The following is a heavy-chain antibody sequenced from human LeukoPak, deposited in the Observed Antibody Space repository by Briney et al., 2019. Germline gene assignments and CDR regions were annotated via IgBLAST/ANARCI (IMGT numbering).Heavy chain of an antibody. CDR1: GFTFSNYW. D-gene: IGHD3-3*01. Sequence: GGSLRLSCAASGFTFSNYWMHWVRQAPGKGLVWVSRINTDGSITSYVDSVKGRFTISRDNTKNTLYLHMNSLRAEDTAVYYCAHYDFWSGAIGWGQGTLVTVSS. CDR3: AHYDFWSGAIG. CDR2: INTDGSIT. J-gene: IGHJ4*02. V-gene: IGHV3-74*01.